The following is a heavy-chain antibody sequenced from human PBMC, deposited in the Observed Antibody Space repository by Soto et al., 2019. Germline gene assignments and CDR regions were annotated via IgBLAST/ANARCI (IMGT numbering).Heavy chain of an antibody. J-gene: IGHJ4*02. CDR2: IYYSGST. CDR1: GGSISSYY. D-gene: IGHD5-18*01. V-gene: IGHV4-59*08. Sequence: SETLSLTCTVSGGSISSYYWSWIRQPPGKGLEWIGYIYYSGSTNYNPSLKSRVTISVDTSKNQFSLKLSSVTAADTAVYYCARLSWTQLAYYFDYWGQGTLLSVSS. CDR3: ARLSWTQLAYYFDY.